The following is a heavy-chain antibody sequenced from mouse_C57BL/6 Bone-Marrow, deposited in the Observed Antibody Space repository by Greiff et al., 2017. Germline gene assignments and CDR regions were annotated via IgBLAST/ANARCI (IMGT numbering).Heavy chain of an antibody. CDR3: TSITTVAYYAMDY. V-gene: IGHV14-4*01. CDR2: IDPENGDT. Sequence: VQLQQSGAELVRPGASVKLSCTASGFNIKDDYMHWVKQRPEQGLEWIGWIDPENGDTEYASKFQGKATITADTSSNTAYLQISSLTSEDTAVYYCTSITTVAYYAMDYWGQGTSVTVSS. D-gene: IGHD1-1*01. CDR1: GFNIKDDY. J-gene: IGHJ4*01.